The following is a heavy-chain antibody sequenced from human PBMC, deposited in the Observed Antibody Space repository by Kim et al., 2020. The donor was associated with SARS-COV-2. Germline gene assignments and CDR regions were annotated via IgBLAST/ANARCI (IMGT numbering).Heavy chain of an antibody. J-gene: IGHJ4*02. D-gene: IGHD3-10*01. V-gene: IGHV1-2*06. Sequence: ASVKVSCKASGNTFTADFIYWVRQAPGQGLEWMGRINPNSGGTKYAQNFQGRVTMTRDTSISTAFMELSSLTSDDTAVYYCARGPGGSGSYYDYWCQGTL. CDR3: ARGPGGSGSYYDY. CDR2: INPNSGGT. CDR1: GNTFTADF.